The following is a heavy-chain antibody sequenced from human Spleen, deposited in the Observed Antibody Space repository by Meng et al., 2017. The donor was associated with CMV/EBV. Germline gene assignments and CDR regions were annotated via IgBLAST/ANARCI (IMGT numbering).Heavy chain of an antibody. Sequence: SGFTFSSYGMRWVRQAPGKGLEWVSVIYSGGSSTYYADSVKGRFTISRDNSKNTLYLQMNSLRAEDTAVYYCAKVGYSGSRGPFDYWGQGTLVTVSS. V-gene: IGHV3-23*03. D-gene: IGHD1-26*01. CDR3: AKVGYSGSRGPFDY. CDR2: IYSGGSST. J-gene: IGHJ4*02. CDR1: GFTFSSYG.